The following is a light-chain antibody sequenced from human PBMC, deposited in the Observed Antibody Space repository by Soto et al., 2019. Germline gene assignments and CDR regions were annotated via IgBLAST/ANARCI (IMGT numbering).Light chain of an antibody. J-gene: IGKJ1*01. V-gene: IGKV3-20*01. CDR2: GAS. Sequence: EIVLTQSPGTLSLSPGERATLSCRASRSVNNNYLAWYQQKPGQAPRLLIFGASSRATGIPDRFIGSGSGTEFILTISXLEPDDFAIYHCHQHGGSPETFGQGTKVDIK. CDR3: HQHGGSPET. CDR1: RSVNNNY.